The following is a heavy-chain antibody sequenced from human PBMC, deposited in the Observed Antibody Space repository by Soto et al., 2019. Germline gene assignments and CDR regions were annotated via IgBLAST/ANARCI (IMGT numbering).Heavy chain of an antibody. V-gene: IGHV3-33*06. D-gene: IGHD3-22*01. CDR3: AKTTYYYDTNGYYFFDY. Sequence: PGGSLRLSCAASGFTFSSYGMHWVRQAPGKGLEWVSVIWYDGSNKYYADSVKGRFTISRDNSKNTLYLQMNSLRAEDAAIYYCAKTTYYYDTNGYYFFDYWGQGTLVTVSS. J-gene: IGHJ4*02. CDR1: GFTFSSYG. CDR2: IWYDGSNK.